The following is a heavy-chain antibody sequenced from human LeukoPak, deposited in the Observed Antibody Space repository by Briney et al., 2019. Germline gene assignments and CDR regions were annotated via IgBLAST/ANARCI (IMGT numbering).Heavy chain of an antibody. CDR2: IYYSGST. CDR1: GGSISSYY. V-gene: IGHV4-59*12. D-gene: IGHD3-22*01. CDR3: ARDADYYDSSGYNAFDI. J-gene: IGHJ3*02. Sequence: PSETLSLTCTVSGGSISSYYWSWIRQPPGKGLGWIGYIYYSGSTYYNPSLKSRVTISVDTSKNQFSLKLSSVTAADTAVYYCARDADYYDSSGYNAFDIWGQGTMVTVSS.